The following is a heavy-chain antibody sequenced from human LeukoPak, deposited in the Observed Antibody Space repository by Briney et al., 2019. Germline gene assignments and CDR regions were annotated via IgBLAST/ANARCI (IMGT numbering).Heavy chain of an antibody. CDR1: GFTFDDYA. J-gene: IGHJ4*02. Sequence: PGGSLRLSCAASGFTFDDYAMHWVRQAPGKGLEWVSLISGDGGSTYYADSVKGRFTISRDNSKNSLYLQMNSLRTEDTALYYCAKDIPAHRWFGELYYWGQGTLATVSS. CDR3: AKDIPAHRWFGELYY. CDR2: ISGDGGST. D-gene: IGHD3-10*01. V-gene: IGHV3-43*02.